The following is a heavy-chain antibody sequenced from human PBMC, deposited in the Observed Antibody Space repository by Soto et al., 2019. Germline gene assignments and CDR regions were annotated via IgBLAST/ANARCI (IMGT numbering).Heavy chain of an antibody. CDR3: AQPPPLSTSDFYARGESINATRVDR. CDR2: ISGSGGST. J-gene: IGHJ5*02. V-gene: IGHV3-23*01. Sequence: DVQLLESGGGLVQPGGSLRLSCAASGFTFRKYAMTWVRQAPGKGLEWVSGISGSGGSTYYADSVKGRCTISRDNSKNTLYLPMNRRRAAVSAIYYCAQPPPLSTSDFYARGESINATRVDRWGQGTLVTVSS. CDR1: GFTFRKYA. D-gene: IGHD5-12*01.